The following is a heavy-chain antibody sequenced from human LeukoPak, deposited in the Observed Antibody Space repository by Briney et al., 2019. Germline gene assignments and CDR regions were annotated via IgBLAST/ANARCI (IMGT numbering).Heavy chain of an antibody. CDR3: ARGYCSSTSCSNMDV. V-gene: IGHV3-21*01. D-gene: IGHD2-2*01. J-gene: IGHJ6*02. CDR2: ISSSSSYI. CDR1: GFTFSSYS. Sequence: GGSLRLSCAASGFTFSSYSMNWVRQAPGKGLEWVSSISSSSSYIYYADSVKGRFTISRDNAKNSLYLQMNSLRAEDTAVYYCARGYCSSTSCSNMDVWGQGTTVTVSS.